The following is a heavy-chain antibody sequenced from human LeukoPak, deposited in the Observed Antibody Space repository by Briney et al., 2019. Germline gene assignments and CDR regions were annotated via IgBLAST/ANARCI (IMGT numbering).Heavy chain of an antibody. CDR1: GGTFSSYA. J-gene: IGHJ4*02. V-gene: IGHV1-69*04. CDR2: IIPIIGIA. D-gene: IGHD2-2*01. CDR3: ARDLNGFGSTSEFDY. Sequence: SVKVSCKASGGTFSSYAISWVRQAPGQGLEWMGRIIPIIGIANYAQKFQGRVTITADKSTSTAHMELSSLRSEDTAVYFCARDLNGFGSTSEFDYWGQGTLVTVSS.